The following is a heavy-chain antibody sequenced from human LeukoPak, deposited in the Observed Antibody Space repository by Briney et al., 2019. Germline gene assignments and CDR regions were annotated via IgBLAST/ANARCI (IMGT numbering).Heavy chain of an antibody. CDR1: GFTFDDYG. J-gene: IGHJ6*03. Sequence: GGSLRLSCAASGFTFDDYGMSWVRQAPGKGLEWVSGINWNGGSTGYADSVKGRFTISRDNAKNSLYLQMNSLRAEDTALYYCARDSSNRGYYYYYYMDVWGKGTTVTVSS. D-gene: IGHD2/OR15-2a*01. CDR2: INWNGGST. CDR3: ARDSSNRGYYYYYYMDV. V-gene: IGHV3-20*04.